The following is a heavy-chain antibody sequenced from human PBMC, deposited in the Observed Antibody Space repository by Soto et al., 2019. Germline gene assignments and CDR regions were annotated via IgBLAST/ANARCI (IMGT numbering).Heavy chain of an antibody. CDR1: GFTFSSYA. D-gene: IGHD5-18*01. CDR2: IRSSGDRT. Sequence: HPGGSLRLSCAASGFTFSSYAMSWVRQAPGKGLEWVSVIRSSGDRTYYADSVKGRFTISRDNSKNTLYLQMNSLRAEDTAVYYCAKDKGPRIQHVYYYYYGMDVWGQGTTVTVSS. V-gene: IGHV3-23*01. CDR3: AKDKGPRIQHVYYYYYGMDV. J-gene: IGHJ6*02.